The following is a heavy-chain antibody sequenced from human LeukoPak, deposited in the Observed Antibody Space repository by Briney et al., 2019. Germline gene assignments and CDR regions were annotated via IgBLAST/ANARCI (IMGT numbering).Heavy chain of an antibody. D-gene: IGHD3-10*01. V-gene: IGHV3-21*01. CDR3: ARDYYGSGSYPLDY. J-gene: IGHJ4*02. CDR1: GFTFSSYS. CDR2: ISSSSSYI. Sequence: GGSLRLSCAASGFTFSSYSMNWVRQAPGKGLEWISSISSSSSYIYYADSVKGRFTISRDNAKNSLYLQMNSLRAEDTAVYYCARDYYGSGSYPLDYWGQGTLVTVSS.